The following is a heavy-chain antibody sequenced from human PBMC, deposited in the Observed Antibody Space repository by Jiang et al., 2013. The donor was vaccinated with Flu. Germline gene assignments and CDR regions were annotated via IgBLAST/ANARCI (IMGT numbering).Heavy chain of an antibody. D-gene: IGHD3-22*01. J-gene: IGHJ4*02. CDR1: GFTFSSYA. Sequence: QLLESGGGLVQPGGSLRLSCAASGFTFSSYAMSWVRQAPGKGLEWVPAISGSGGSTYYADSVKGRFTISRDNSKNTLYLQMNSLRAEDTAVYYCAAGVVVITFPPSYCGQGTLVTVSS. CDR2: ISGSGGST. CDR3: AAGVVVITFPPSY. V-gene: IGHV3-23*01.